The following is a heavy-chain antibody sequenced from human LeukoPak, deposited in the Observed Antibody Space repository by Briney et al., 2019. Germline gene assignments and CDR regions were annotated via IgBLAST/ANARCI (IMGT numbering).Heavy chain of an antibody. D-gene: IGHD3-10*01. CDR1: GYTFTSYG. V-gene: IGHV1-18*01. CDR3: ARTAYYYGSGSYEYYFDY. Sequence: ASVKVSCKASGYTFTSYGISWVRQAPGQGLEWMGWISAYNGNTSYAQKLQGRVTMTTDTSTSTAYMELRSLRSDDTAVYYCARTAYYYGSGSYEYYFDYWGQGTLVTVSS. CDR2: ISAYNGNT. J-gene: IGHJ4*02.